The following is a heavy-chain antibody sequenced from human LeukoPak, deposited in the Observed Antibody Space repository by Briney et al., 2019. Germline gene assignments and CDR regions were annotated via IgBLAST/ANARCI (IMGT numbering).Heavy chain of an antibody. CDR2: RYHDGRR. V-gene: IGHV4-4*02. J-gene: IGHJ6*02. CDR1: GDSIRSDSW. CDR3: AREKGQLREVDV. Sequence: SETLSLTCAVSGDSIRSDSWWIWVRQAPGKGLEWIGERYHDGRRTYNPSLRSRVRFPLDESENQFSLELTAVTAADTAVYFCAREKGQLREVDVWGQGTTVTVSS. D-gene: IGHD6-13*01.